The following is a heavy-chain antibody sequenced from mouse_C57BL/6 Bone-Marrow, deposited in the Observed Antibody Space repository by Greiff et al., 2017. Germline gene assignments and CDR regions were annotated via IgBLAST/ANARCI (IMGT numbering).Heavy chain of an antibody. CDR1: GFSINSDCY. CDR3: ARESLYYDYDGRYYYAMDY. CDR2: TFYSGIT. J-gene: IGHJ4*01. Sequence: VQLKESGPSLVRPSQTLSLTCTVTGFSINSDCYWIWIRQFPGNKLEYIGYTFYSGITYYNPSLESRTYITRDTSKNQFSLKLSSVTTEDTATYYCARESLYYDYDGRYYYAMDYWGQGTSVTVSS. V-gene: IGHV3-3*01. D-gene: IGHD2-4*01.